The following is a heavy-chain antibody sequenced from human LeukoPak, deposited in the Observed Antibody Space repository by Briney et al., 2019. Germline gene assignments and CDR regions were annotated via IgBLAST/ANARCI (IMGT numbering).Heavy chain of an antibody. CDR2: IDGDESGT. CDR1: GFIFNNHW. V-gene: IGHV3-74*01. J-gene: IGHJ6*02. D-gene: IGHD4-23*01. Sequence: GGSLRLSCAASGFIFNNHWMHWVRQTPGEGLVWVARIDGDESGTIYADSVKGRFTISRDTAKNSLYLQMNSLRAEDTAVYYCARALRGNLGPYYYGMDVWGQGTTVTVSS. CDR3: ARALRGNLGPYYYGMDV.